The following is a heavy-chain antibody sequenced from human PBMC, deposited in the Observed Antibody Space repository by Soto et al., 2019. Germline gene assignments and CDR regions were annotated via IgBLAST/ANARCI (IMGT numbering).Heavy chain of an antibody. Sequence: LRLSCAASGFTFSSYGMHWVRQAPGKGLEWVAGIWYDGSNKYYADSVKGRFTISRDNSKNTLYLQMNSLRAEDTAVYYCARDEYYYDRSGYDSWSTWYYGMDVWGQGTTVPVSS. D-gene: IGHD3-22*01. CDR1: GFTFSSYG. CDR3: ARDEYYYDRSGYDSWSTWYYGMDV. J-gene: IGHJ6*02. V-gene: IGHV3-33*01. CDR2: IWYDGSNK.